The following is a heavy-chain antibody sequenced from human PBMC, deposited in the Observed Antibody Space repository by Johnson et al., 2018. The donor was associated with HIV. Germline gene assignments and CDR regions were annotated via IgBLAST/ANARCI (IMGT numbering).Heavy chain of an antibody. D-gene: IGHD4-11*01. CDR3: AGDDDYSKVRAFDI. CDR1: GFTFSTYW. CDR2: IKHDGSDK. Sequence: VQLVESGGGLVQPGGSLRLSCAASGFTFSTYWMSWVRQAPGKGLEWVANIKHDGSDKYYVGSVTGRFTISRDNAKSSLYLQMNSLRAEDTAVYYCAGDDDYSKVRAFDIWGQGTMVTVSS. V-gene: IGHV3-7*01. J-gene: IGHJ3*02.